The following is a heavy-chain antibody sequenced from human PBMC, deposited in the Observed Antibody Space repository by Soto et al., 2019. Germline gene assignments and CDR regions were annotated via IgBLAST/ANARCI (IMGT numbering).Heavy chain of an antibody. J-gene: IGHJ4*02. CDR1: GYTFTGYD. Sequence: QVQLVQSGAEVKKPGASVKVSCKASGYTFTGYDMRWVRQAPGQGLEWMGWISAYSGGTNYAQKLQGWVTMTRDTSISTAHMEQSRLKSDDKAVNYRAREVSMVTAFYYWGQGTLVTVSS. V-gene: IGHV1-2*04. CDR2: ISAYSGGT. CDR3: AREVSMVTAFYY. D-gene: IGHD2-21*02.